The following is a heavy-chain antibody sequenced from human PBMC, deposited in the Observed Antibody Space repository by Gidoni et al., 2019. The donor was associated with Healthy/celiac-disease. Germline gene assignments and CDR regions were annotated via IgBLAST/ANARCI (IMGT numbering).Heavy chain of an antibody. D-gene: IGHD6-13*01. Sequence: QVQLPESGPGLVRPSETLSLTFAVSGYSISSGYSLGWIRPPPGKGLEWIGSIYHSARTSDNTALKSRVTISGDTSKNQFSLKLSSVTAADTAVYYCARDLPSRYSSRKRTPNWFDPWGQGTLVTVSS. J-gene: IGHJ5*02. CDR1: GYSISSGYS. V-gene: IGHV4-38-2*02. CDR3: ARDLPSRYSSRKRTPNWFDP. CDR2: IYHSART.